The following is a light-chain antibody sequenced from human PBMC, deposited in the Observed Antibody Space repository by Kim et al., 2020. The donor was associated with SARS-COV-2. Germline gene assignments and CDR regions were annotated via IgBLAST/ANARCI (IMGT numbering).Light chain of an antibody. CDR3: QQYNSYPYT. CDR2: KAS. Sequence: SSSVRDRDTITRRASESIGSSLAWYQQSPGTAPKVLIYKASSLDGGVTSRISGSGSGTEFTLTISSLQPDDFATYYCQQYNSYPYTFGQGTKLEI. J-gene: IGKJ2*01. V-gene: IGKV1-5*03. CDR1: ESIGSS.